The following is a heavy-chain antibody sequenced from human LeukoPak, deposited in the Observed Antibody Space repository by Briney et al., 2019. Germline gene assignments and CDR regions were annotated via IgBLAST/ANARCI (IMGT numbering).Heavy chain of an antibody. Sequence: GASVTVSCKASGGTFSSYAISWVRQAPGKGLEWMGGIIPIFGTANYAQKFQGRVTITTDESTSTAYMELSSLRSEDTAVYYGAREAGRGGYNTIGGQGTMVTVSS. D-gene: IGHD5-24*01. CDR3: AREAGRGGYNTI. CDR1: GGTFSSYA. J-gene: IGHJ3*02. CDR2: IIPIFGTA. V-gene: IGHV1-69*05.